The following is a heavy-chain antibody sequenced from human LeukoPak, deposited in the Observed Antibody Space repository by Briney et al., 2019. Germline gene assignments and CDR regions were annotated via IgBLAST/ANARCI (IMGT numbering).Heavy chain of an antibody. CDR3: ASNGYYSVDH. D-gene: IGHD4-17*01. CDR1: GGSISSSSYY. V-gene: IGHV4-39*07. CDR2: IYYSGST. Sequence: PSETLSLTCTVSGGSISSSSYYWGWIRQPPGKGLEWIGSIYYSGSTYYNPSLKSRVTISMDTSRTQFSLNLSSVTAADTAVYYCASNGYYSVDHWGQGTLVTVSS. J-gene: IGHJ4*02.